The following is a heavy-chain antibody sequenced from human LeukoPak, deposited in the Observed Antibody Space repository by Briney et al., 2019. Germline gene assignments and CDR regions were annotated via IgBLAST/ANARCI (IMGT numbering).Heavy chain of an antibody. J-gene: IGHJ6*03. CDR1: GGSFSSYY. CDR2: IYYSGST. V-gene: IGHV4-39*07. Sequence: SETLSLTCAVYGGSFSSYYWGWIRQPPGKGLEWIGSIYYSGSTYYNPSLKSRVTISVDTSKNQFSLKLSSVTAADTAVYYCARDPCTNGVCFDLYYYYYMDVWGKGTTVTVSS. CDR3: ARDPCTNGVCFDLYYYYYMDV. D-gene: IGHD2-8*01.